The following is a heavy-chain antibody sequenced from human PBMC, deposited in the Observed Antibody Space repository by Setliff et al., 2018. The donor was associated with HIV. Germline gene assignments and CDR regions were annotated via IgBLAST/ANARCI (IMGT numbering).Heavy chain of an antibody. V-gene: IGHV4-31*02. J-gene: IGHJ6*03. CDR1: GGSISGNYY. CDR2: FYYRGTT. D-gene: IGHD3-3*01. CDR3: ARGNIDYWTGYYSRSGYFYYTDV. Sequence: SETLSLTCTVTGGSISGNYYWTWIRQHPGKGLEWIGYFYYRGTTYYTPSLKSRVTISVDSSKNQFSLKLTSVTAADTAVYYCARGNIDYWTGYYSRSGYFYYTDVWGRGTTVTVSS.